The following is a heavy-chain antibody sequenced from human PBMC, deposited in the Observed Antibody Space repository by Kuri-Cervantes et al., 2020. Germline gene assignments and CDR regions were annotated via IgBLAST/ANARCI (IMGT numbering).Heavy chain of an antibody. V-gene: IGHV1-69*13. CDR1: GGTFSSYA. CDR3: AITDTAMALNGY. CDR2: IIPIFGTA. Sequence: SVKVSCKASGGTFSSYAISWVRQAPGQGLEWMGGIIPIFGTANYAQKFQGRVTITADESTSTAYMELSSLRSEDTAVYHCAITDTAMALNGYWGQGTLVTVSS. D-gene: IGHD5-18*01. J-gene: IGHJ4*02.